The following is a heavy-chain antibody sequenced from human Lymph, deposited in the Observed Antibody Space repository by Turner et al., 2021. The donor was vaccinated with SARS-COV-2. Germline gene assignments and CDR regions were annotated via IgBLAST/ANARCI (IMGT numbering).Heavy chain of an antibody. D-gene: IGHD1-7*01. J-gene: IGHJ4*02. V-gene: IGHV3-15*01. CDR2: IKSKTDGGTT. CDR3: TTGWFTGTYGDFFDY. Sequence: EVQLVESGGGLVKPGGSLRLPCAASGFTFTYAWMTWVRQAPGKGLEWVGRIKSKTDGGTTDYTAPVKGRFTISRDDSKNTLYLQMNSLKTEDTAVYFCTTGWFTGTYGDFFDYWGQGTLVTVSS. CDR1: GFTFTYAW.